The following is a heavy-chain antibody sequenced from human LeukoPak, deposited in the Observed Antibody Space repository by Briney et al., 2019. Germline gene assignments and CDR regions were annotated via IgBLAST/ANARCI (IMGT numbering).Heavy chain of an antibody. CDR1: GGSISSSNW. J-gene: IGHJ4*02. D-gene: IGHD3-22*01. CDR2: IYHSGST. V-gene: IGHV4-4*02. Sequence: SETLSLTCAVSGGSISSSNWWSWVRQPPGKGLEWIGEIYHSGSTNYNPSLKSRVTISVDKSKNQFSLKLSSVTAADTAVYYCARGSDSSGYAIDYWGQGTLVTVSS. CDR3: ARGSDSSGYAIDY.